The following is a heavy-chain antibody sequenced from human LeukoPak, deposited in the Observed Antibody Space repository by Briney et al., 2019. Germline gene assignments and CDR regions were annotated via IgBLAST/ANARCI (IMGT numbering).Heavy chain of an antibody. Sequence: GGSLRLSCATFGFTFSSHSMSWVRRTPGKGLEWVANIKQDGSEKHYVDSVKGRFSISRDNTKNSLYLQMSSLRAEDTAVYYCARAMGTSYGFWSGSYTVSYYYYMDVWGKGTTVAVS. CDR1: GFTFSSHS. J-gene: IGHJ6*03. CDR2: IKQDGSEK. CDR3: ARAMGTSYGFWSGSYTVSYYYYMDV. D-gene: IGHD3-3*01. V-gene: IGHV3-7*01.